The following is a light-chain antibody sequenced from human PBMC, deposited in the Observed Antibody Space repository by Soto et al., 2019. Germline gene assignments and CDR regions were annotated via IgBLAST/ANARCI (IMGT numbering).Light chain of an antibody. CDR2: DAS. CDR1: PGISYY. CDR3: QQYDNLPLT. J-gene: IGKJ3*01. V-gene: IGKV1-33*01. Sequence: DIQMTQSPSSLSASVGDRVTITCQASPGISYYLNWYQHKPGKAPKLLIYDASNLETGVPSRFSGSGSGTDLTFTISSLQPEDIATYYCQQYDNLPLTFGPGTKGDIK.